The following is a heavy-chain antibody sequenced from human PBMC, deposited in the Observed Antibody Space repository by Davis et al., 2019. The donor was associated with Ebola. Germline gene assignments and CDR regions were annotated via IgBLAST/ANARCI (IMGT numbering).Heavy chain of an antibody. CDR3: ATDRDSGSYYYDSSGYYPMNDY. CDR2: ISGDRTTI. CDR1: GFSFSNYA. Sequence: PGGSLRLSCAASGFSFSNYAMNWVRQAPGKGLEWISYISGDRTTIEYADSVMGRFTISRDNAQNSLYLQLHSLRDEDTAVYYCATDRDSGSYYYDSSGYYPMNDYWGQGTLVTVSS. D-gene: IGHD3-22*01. J-gene: IGHJ4*02. V-gene: IGHV3-48*02.